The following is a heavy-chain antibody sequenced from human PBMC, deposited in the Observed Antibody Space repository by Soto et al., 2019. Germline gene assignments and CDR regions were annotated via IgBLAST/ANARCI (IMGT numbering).Heavy chain of an antibody. J-gene: IGHJ6*02. V-gene: IGHV5-51*01. CDR2: NYPAESET. Sequence: EVQLVPSGAEVKKPAESLRISCEGSGYDFSSYWIGWVRQSPGKGLEWMGVNYPAESETRYSPSFQGQVTMSVDKSINTAYLQWSSLRASDSATYYCAGQLVSDHYDPSGHCYLYYDMDVWGQGTTVFVSS. D-gene: IGHD3-22*01. CDR3: AGQLVSDHYDPSGHCYLYYDMDV. CDR1: GYDFSSYW.